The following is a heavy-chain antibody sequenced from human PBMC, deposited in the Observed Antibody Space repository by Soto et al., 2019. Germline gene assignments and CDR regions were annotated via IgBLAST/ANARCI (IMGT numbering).Heavy chain of an antibody. J-gene: IGHJ6*02. Sequence: SSVKVSCKAAGGTFSSYPISWLRQAPGQGLEWMGGIIPIFGTANYAQKFQGRVTITADESTSTAYMELSSLRSEDTAVYYCARAVYTAMRGLRDYYYYYGRDAWGQGTTVTVSS. CDR1: GGTFSSYP. V-gene: IGHV1-69*13. CDR3: ARAVYTAMRGLRDYYYYYGRDA. CDR2: IIPIFGTA. D-gene: IGHD5-18*01.